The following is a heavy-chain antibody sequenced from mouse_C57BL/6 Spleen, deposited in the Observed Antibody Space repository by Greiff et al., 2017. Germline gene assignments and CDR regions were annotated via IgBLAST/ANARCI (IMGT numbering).Heavy chain of an antibody. CDR3: ARGSGYPFDY. V-gene: IGHV1-59*01. CDR1: GYTFTSYW. CDR2: IDPSDSYT. D-gene: IGHD3-2*02. J-gene: IGHJ2*01. Sequence: QVQLQQPGAELVRPGTSVKLSCKASGYTFTSYWMHWVKQRPGQGLEWIGVIDPSDSYTNYNQKFKGKATLTVATSSSTAYMQLSSLTSEDSAVYYCARGSGYPFDYWGQGTTLTVSS.